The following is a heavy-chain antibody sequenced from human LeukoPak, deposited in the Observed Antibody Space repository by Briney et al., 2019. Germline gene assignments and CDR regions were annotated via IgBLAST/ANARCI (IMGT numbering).Heavy chain of an antibody. CDR3: ARQEGIFGVASYYFDY. J-gene: IGHJ4*02. CDR1: GFTFDDYG. Sequence: GGSLRLSCAASGFTFDDYGMSWVRQAPGKGLEWVSGINWNGGSTGYADSVKGRFTISRDNAKNSLYLQMNSLRAEDTALYYCARQEGIFGVASYYFDYWGQGTLVTVSS. CDR2: INWNGGST. V-gene: IGHV3-20*04. D-gene: IGHD3-3*01.